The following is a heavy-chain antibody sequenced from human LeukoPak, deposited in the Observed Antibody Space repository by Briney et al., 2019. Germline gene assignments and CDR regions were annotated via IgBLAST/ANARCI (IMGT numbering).Heavy chain of an antibody. Sequence: PSETLSLTCTVSGGSISSYYWSWIRQPPGKGLEWIGYIYYSGSTNYNPSLKSRVTISVDTSKNQFSLKLSSVTAADTAVYYCARLYYDFWSGYYAGGGYYFDYWGQGTLVTVSS. CDR3: ARLYYDFWSGYYAGGGYYFDY. J-gene: IGHJ4*02. D-gene: IGHD3-3*01. CDR1: GGSISSYY. CDR2: IYYSGST. V-gene: IGHV4-59*01.